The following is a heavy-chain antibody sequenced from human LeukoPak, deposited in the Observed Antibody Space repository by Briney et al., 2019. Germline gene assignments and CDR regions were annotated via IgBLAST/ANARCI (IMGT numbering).Heavy chain of an antibody. D-gene: IGHD2-15*01. CDR3: ARPQAAFYYYYYLDV. V-gene: IGHV4-39*01. CDR2: IYYSRST. CDR1: GGSISSSCYW. J-gene: IGHJ6*03. Sequence: SETLSLTCTVSGGSISSSCYWWGRIRQPPGKGLEWIGSIYYSRSTYYNPSLKSRVTISVDTSKKQFSLKLSSVTAADTAVYYCARPQAAFYYYYYLDVWGKGTTVTVSS.